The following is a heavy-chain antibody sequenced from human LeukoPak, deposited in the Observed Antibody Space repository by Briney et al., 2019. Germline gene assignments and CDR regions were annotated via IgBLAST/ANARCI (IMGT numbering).Heavy chain of an antibody. D-gene: IGHD3-3*01. CDR1: GYSNSSGYY. V-gene: IGHV4-38-2*02. CDR3: ARGDPSDFWSGSLYYFDY. J-gene: IGHJ4*02. Sequence: SETLSLTCTVSGYSNSSGYYWGWIGHPPGKGLEGLERIYHSGSAYYNPSLKSRVTISVDTSKNQFSLKLSSVTAADTAVYYCARGDPSDFWSGSLYYFDYWGQGTLVTVSS. CDR2: IYHSGSA.